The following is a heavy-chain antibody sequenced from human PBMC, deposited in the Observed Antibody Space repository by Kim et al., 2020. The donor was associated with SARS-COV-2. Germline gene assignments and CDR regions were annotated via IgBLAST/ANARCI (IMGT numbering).Heavy chain of an antibody. V-gene: IGHV3-23*01. CDR1: GFTFSSYA. Sequence: GGSLRLSCAASGFTFSSYAMSWVRQAPGKGLEWVSAVSGSGGSTYYADSVKGRVTISRDNSKNTLYLQMNSLRTEDTAVYYCAKENGITMIVTWGQGTLVTVSS. CDR2: VSGSGGST. J-gene: IGHJ5*02. D-gene: IGHD3-22*01. CDR3: AKENGITMIVT.